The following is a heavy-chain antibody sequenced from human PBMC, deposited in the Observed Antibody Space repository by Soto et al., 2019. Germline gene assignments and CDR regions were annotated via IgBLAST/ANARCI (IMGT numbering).Heavy chain of an antibody. CDR2: IRSKAYGGTT. CDR3: TRDQEDIVVVTAAHS. Sequence: GGSLRLSCTASGFTFGDYAMSWFRQAPGKGLEWVGFIRSKAYGGTTEYAASVKGRFTISRDDSKSIAYLQMNSLKTEDTAVYYCTRDQEDIVVVTAAHSWGQGTLVTVS. V-gene: IGHV3-49*03. CDR1: GFTFGDYA. D-gene: IGHD2-2*01. J-gene: IGHJ4*02.